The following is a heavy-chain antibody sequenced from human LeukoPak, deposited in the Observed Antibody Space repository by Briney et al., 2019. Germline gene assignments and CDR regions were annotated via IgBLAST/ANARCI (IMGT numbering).Heavy chain of an antibody. CDR2: ISSGCTTI. D-gene: IGHD6-19*01. CDR1: GFTLSSYS. V-gene: IGHV3-48*01. Sequence: GGSLRLSCATPGFTLSSYSMNWVRQAPGKGPEWVSYISSGCTTIYYADSVKGRFTISRDNAKNSLYLQMNSLRAEDTAVYYCARDVEQWLVRVYYFDYWGRGTLVTVSS. CDR3: ARDVEQWLVRVYYFDY. J-gene: IGHJ4*02.